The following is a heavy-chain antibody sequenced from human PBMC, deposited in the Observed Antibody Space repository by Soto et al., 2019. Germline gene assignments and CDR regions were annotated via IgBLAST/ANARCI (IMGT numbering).Heavy chain of an antibody. Sequence: QVQLVQSGVEVKMPGASVKVSCKGSGYTFNSYGISWVRQAPGQGLEWMGWISPYNGNTNSAPKLQGRVTMTTDTSKSTAYMELRSLRSDDTAVYYCTRDDRQADYGAKWYFDLWGRGTLVTVSS. V-gene: IGHV1-18*01. CDR2: ISPYNGNT. D-gene: IGHD4-17*01. CDR1: GYTFNSYG. CDR3: TRDDRQADYGAKWYFDL. J-gene: IGHJ2*01.